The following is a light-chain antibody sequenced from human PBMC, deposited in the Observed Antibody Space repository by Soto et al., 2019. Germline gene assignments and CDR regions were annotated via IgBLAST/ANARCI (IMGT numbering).Light chain of an antibody. J-gene: IGKJ1*01. CDR3: QQYETFSGT. CDR2: DAS. CDR1: QSVSGW. V-gene: IGKV1-5*01. Sequence: DIQRTQSPSTLSASVGDTATVTCWASQSVSGWLAWYQQKPGEDPKLLIYDASALPRGVPSRFSGSGSGTKFTLTIASLQPDDFATYYCQQYETFSGTFGPGTKVDIK.